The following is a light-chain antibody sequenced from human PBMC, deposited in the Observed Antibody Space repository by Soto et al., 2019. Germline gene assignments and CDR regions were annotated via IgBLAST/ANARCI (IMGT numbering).Light chain of an antibody. Sequence: QSVLTQPPSVSGAPGQRVTISCTGSSSNIGANYDVHWYQHRPGTAPKLLIYSNNQRPSGVPDRFSGSKSGTSASLAISGLQSEDEADYYCAAWDDSLNGFYVFGTGTKVTVL. V-gene: IGLV1-44*01. CDR1: SSNIGANYD. CDR3: AAWDDSLNGFYV. CDR2: SNN. J-gene: IGLJ1*01.